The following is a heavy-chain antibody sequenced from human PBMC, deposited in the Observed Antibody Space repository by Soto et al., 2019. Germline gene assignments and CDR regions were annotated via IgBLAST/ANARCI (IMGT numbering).Heavy chain of an antibody. CDR1: GYTFTSYY. J-gene: IGHJ3*02. Sequence: QVQLVQSGAEGKKPGASVKVSCKASGYTFTSYYVHWVRQAPGQGLEWMGIINPSGGSTSYKQKFHGRVTMTRDTSTSTVYMELSSLRSEDTAVYYCTTIRPREYCSGGSCYDVFDIWGKGTMVTVSS. V-gene: IGHV1-46*03. CDR2: INPSGGST. D-gene: IGHD2-15*01. CDR3: TTIRPREYCSGGSCYDVFDI.